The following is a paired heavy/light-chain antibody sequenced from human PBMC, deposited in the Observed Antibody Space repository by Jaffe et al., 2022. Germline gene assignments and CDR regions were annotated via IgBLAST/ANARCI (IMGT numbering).Heavy chain of an antibody. D-gene: IGHD6-13*01. CDR3: ARDSKGGQYSSSWYRVGYFDY. Sequence: QVQLVQSGAEVKKPGASVKVSCKASGYTFTSYAMHWVRQAPGQRLEWMGWINAGNGNTKYSQKFQGRVTITRDTSASTAYMELSSLRSEDTAVYYCARDSKGGQYSSSWYRVGYFDYWGQGTLVTVSS. CDR1: GYTFTSYA. J-gene: IGHJ4*02. V-gene: IGHV1-3*01. CDR2: INAGNGNT.
Light chain of an antibody. CDR2: GNS. CDR3: QSYDSSLSYV. V-gene: IGLV1-40*01. Sequence: QSVLTQPPSVSGAPGQRVTISCTGSSSNIGAGYDVHWYQQLPGTAPKLLIYGNSNRPSGVPDRFSGSKSGTSASLAITGLQAEDEADYYCQSYDSSLSYVFGTGTKVTVL. J-gene: IGLJ1*01. CDR1: SSNIGAGYD.